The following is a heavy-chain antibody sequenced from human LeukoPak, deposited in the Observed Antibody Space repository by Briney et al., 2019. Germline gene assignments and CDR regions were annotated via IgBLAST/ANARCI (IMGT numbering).Heavy chain of an antibody. CDR3: ARGGKCSDGKCYLIDY. CDR2: MSFDGSHE. V-gene: IGHV3-30*04. D-gene: IGHD2-15*01. J-gene: IGHJ4*02. Sequence: PGGSLRLSCQASGFTFSSYAMNWVRKAPGRGLEGVAIMSFDGSHERYGDSVKGRFTLSRDNSKNTLYLQINSLRTEDTAVYYCARGGKCSDGKCYLIDYWGQGTLVTVSS. CDR1: GFTFSSYA.